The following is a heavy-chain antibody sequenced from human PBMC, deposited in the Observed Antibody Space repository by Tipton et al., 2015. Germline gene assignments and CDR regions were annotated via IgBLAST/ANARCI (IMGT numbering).Heavy chain of an antibody. CDR2: ISYSGST. D-gene: IGHD4-23*01. CDR1: GGSVNSANYY. CDR3: ARARGRHGGLFDS. J-gene: IGHJ4*02. Sequence: TLSLTCTVSGGSVNSANYYWSWIRQPPGKGLEWIGYISYSGSTHYNPSFKSRVTISVDTSKTQFSLKMSSVTASDTAVYYCARARGRHGGLFDSWGQGNLVTVPP. V-gene: IGHV4-61*01.